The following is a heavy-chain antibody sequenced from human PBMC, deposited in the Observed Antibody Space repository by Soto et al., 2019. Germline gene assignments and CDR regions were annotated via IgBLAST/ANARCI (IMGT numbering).Heavy chain of an antibody. CDR3: AKAPRVATTVVKAGYYYGMDV. CDR1: GFTFSSYA. CDR2: ISGSGGST. Sequence: GGSLRLSCAASGFTFSSYAMSWVRQAPGKGLEWVSAISGSGGSTYHADSVKGRFTISRDNSKNTLYLQMNSLRAEDTAVYYCAKAPRVATTVVKAGYYYGMDVWGQGTTVTVSS. J-gene: IGHJ6*02. V-gene: IGHV3-23*01. D-gene: IGHD4-17*01.